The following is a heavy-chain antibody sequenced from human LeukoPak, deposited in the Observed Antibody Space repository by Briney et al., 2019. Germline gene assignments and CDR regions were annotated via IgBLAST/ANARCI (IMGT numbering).Heavy chain of an antibody. CDR2: IYTSGST. CDR3: ARDSRYCSSTSCSYNWFDP. J-gene: IGHJ5*02. CDR1: GGSISSYY. V-gene: IGHV4-4*07. D-gene: IGHD2-2*01. Sequence: PSETLSLTXTVSGGSISSYYWSWIRQPAGKGLEWIGRIYTSGSTNYNPSLKSRVTMSVDTSKNQFSLKLSSVTAADTAVYYCARDSRYCSSTSCSYNWFDPWGQGTLVTVSS.